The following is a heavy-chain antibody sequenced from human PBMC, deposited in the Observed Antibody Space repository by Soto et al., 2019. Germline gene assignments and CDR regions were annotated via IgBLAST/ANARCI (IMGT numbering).Heavy chain of an antibody. D-gene: IGHD2-15*01. Sequence: GGSLRLSCAASGFTFSSYSMNWVRQAPGKGLEWVSSISSSSSYIYYADSVKGRFTISRDNAKNSLYLQMNSLRAEDTAVYYCAKDLYIVVVSNAFDIWGQGTMVTVSS. CDR1: GFTFSSYS. CDR2: ISSSSSYI. J-gene: IGHJ3*02. CDR3: AKDLYIVVVSNAFDI. V-gene: IGHV3-21*01.